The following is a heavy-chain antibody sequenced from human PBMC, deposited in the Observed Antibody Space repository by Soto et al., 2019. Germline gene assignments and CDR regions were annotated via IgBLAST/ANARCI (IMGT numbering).Heavy chain of an antibody. J-gene: IGHJ6*02. V-gene: IGHV3-33*01. D-gene: IGHD6-19*01. CDR1: GFTFSSYG. Sequence: LRLSCAASGFTFSSYGMHWVRQAPGKGLEWVAVIWYDGSNKYYADSVKGRFTISRDNSKNTLYLQMNRLRAEDTAVYYCARETGYSSGWYPSDYYYYGMDVWGQGTTVTVSS. CDR3: ARETGYSSGWYPSDYYYYGMDV. CDR2: IWYDGSNK.